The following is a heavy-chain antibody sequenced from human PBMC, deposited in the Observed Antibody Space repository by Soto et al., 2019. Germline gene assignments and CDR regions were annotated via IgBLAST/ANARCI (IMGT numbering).Heavy chain of an antibody. V-gene: IGHV4-39*01. J-gene: IGHJ5*02. Sequence: SETLSLTCTVSGGSISSSSYYWGWIRQPPGKGLEWIGSIYYSGSTYYNPSLKSRVTISVDTPKNRFSLKLTSVTAADTAVYYCARRWTTVVTPGWFDPWGQGTLVTVSS. D-gene: IGHD4-17*01. CDR1: GGSISSSSYY. CDR3: ARRWTTVVTPGWFDP. CDR2: IYYSGST.